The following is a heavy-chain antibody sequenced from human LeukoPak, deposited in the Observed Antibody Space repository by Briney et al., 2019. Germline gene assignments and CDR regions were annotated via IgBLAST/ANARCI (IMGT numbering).Heavy chain of an antibody. CDR1: GDSVSSNSVA. J-gene: IGHJ6*02. Sequence: SQTLSLTCAISGDSVSSNSVAWNWIRQSPSRGLEWLGRTYYRSKWYNDYAISVKSRITINPDTSKNQFSLQLNSVTPEDTAVYYCAKEGRNAMDVWGQGTTVTVSS. CDR3: AKEGRNAMDV. CDR2: TYYRSKWYN. V-gene: IGHV6-1*01.